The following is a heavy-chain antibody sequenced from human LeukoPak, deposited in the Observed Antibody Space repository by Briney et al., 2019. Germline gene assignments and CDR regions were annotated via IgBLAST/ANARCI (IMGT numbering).Heavy chain of an antibody. CDR2: INEDGSIT. V-gene: IGHV3-74*01. CDR3: GRDLGGRSGL. D-gene: IGHD1-26*01. Sequence: GGSLRLSCAVSGFTFRTYWMHWVRQVPGKGLVWDSRINEDGSITNYADSVTGRFRISRDNAENTLYLQMNSLRAEDTAVYYCGRDLGGRSGLWGQGTLVTASS. J-gene: IGHJ4*02. CDR1: GFTFRTYW.